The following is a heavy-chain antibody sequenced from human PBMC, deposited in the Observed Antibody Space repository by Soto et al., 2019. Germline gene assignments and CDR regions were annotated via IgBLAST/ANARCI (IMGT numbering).Heavy chain of an antibody. CDR3: AFNSVSGSYYFDY. V-gene: IGHV3-23*01. Sequence: EVQLLESGGGLVQPGGSLRLSCAASGFTFSSYAMWWVRQAPGKGLECVSAISGGGETTYYADSVKGRFTISRDNSKNTLNLQMNSLRAEDTAVYYCAFNSVSGSYYFDYWGQGTLVTVSS. CDR1: GFTFSSYA. D-gene: IGHD3-10*01. J-gene: IGHJ4*02. CDR2: ISGGGETT.